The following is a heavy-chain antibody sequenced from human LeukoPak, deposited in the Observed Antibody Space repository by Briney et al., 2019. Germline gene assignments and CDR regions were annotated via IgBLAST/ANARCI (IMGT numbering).Heavy chain of an antibody. CDR3: AKKADYDFWSGYSTPDY. D-gene: IGHD3-3*01. CDR1: GFTFSSYA. CDR2: ISGSGGST. Sequence: GGSLRLSCAASGFTFSSYAMSWVRQAPGKGLEWVSAISGSGGSTYYADSVKGRFTISRDNSKNTLYLQMNSLRAEDTAVYYCAKKADYDFWSGYSTPDYWGQGTLVTVSS. V-gene: IGHV3-23*01. J-gene: IGHJ4*02.